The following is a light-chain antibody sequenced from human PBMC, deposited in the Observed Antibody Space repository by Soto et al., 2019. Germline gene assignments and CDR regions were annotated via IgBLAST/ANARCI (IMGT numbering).Light chain of an antibody. J-gene: IGKJ4*01. Sequence: DIQMTQSPSTLSASVGDRVTITCRASQSISTWLAWYQQKPGKAPKLLIYKASSLEGGVPSRFSGSGSGTEFNITVSSLRPDDFATYYSQQYNTYPLTFGGGTKVEIK. V-gene: IGKV1-5*03. CDR1: QSISTW. CDR2: KAS. CDR3: QQYNTYPLT.